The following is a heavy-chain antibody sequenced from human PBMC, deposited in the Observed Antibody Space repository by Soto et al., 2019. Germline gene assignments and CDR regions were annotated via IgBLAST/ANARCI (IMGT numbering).Heavy chain of an antibody. V-gene: IGHV4-4*02. CDR2: IYHSGST. CDR3: ARDPYSGSSLSAY. J-gene: IGHJ4*02. CDR1: GGSIISTNW. D-gene: IGHD1-26*01. Sequence: PSETLSLTCAVSGGSIISTNWWYFARQPPGKGLEWIGEIYHSGSTNYNPSLKSRVTISIDKSKNQLSLKLNSVTAADTAVYYCARDPYSGSSLSAYWGQGILVTVSS.